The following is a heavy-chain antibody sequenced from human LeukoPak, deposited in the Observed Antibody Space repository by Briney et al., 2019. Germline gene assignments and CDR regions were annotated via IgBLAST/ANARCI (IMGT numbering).Heavy chain of an antibody. V-gene: IGHV3-15*01. J-gene: IGHJ6*03. CDR1: GFTFSNAW. Sequence: GGSLRLSCAASGFTFSNAWMSWVRQAPGKGLEWVGRIKSKTDGGTTDYAAPVKGRFTISRDDSKNTLYLQMNSLKTEDTAVYYCTTDSTDSSGYYYYYYMDVWGKGTTVTVSS. CDR3: TTDSTDSSGYYYYYYMDV. CDR2: IKSKTDGGTT. D-gene: IGHD3-22*01.